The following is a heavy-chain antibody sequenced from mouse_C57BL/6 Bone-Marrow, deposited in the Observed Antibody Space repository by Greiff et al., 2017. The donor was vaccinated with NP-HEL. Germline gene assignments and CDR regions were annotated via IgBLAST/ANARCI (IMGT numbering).Heavy chain of an antibody. CDR3: ARWITTVVASDWYFDV. D-gene: IGHD1-1*01. CDR1: GYTFTSYG. CDR2: IYPRSGNT. J-gene: IGHJ1*03. Sequence: QVQLQQSGAELARPGASVKLSCKASGYTFTSYGISWVKQRTGQGLEWIGEIYPRSGNTYYNEKFKGKATLTADKSSSTAYMELRSLTSEDSAVYLCARWITTVVASDWYFDVWGTGTTVTVSS. V-gene: IGHV1-81*01.